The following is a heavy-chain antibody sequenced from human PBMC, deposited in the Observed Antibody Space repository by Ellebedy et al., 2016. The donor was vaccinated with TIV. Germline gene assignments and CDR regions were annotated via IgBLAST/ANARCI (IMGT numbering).Heavy chain of an antibody. CDR3: ARYCSSTSCYFRVFDY. D-gene: IGHD2-2*01. CDR2: IYYSGST. CDR1: GGSISSSSYY. V-gene: IGHV4-39*01. Sequence: GSLRLSXTVSGGSISSSSYYWGWIRQPPGKGLEWIGSIYYSGSTYYNPSLKSRVTISVDTSKNQFSLKLSSVTAADTAVYYCARYCSSTSCYFRVFDYWGQGTLVTVSS. J-gene: IGHJ4*02.